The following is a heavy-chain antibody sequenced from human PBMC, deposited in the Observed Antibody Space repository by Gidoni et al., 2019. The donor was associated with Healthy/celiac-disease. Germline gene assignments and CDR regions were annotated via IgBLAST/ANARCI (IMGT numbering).Heavy chain of an antibody. CDR2: IIPIFGTA. CDR3: ARERVTTFNYYYGMDV. Sequence: QVQLVQSGAEVKKPGASVKVACKASGGTFRSYAISWGRQAPGQGLEWMGGIIPIFGTANYAQKFQGRVTITADKSTSTAYMELSSLRSEDTAVYYCARERVTTFNYYYGMDVWGQGTTVTVSS. J-gene: IGHJ6*02. CDR1: GGTFRSYA. V-gene: IGHV1-69*06. D-gene: IGHD4-17*01.